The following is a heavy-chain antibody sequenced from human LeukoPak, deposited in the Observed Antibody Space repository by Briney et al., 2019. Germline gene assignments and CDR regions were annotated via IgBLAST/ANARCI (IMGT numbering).Heavy chain of an antibody. V-gene: IGHV3-23*01. CDR1: GFTFSSYS. CDR3: AKFLAPNHSSSWYSYSPYYYYYGMDV. J-gene: IGHJ6*02. CDR2: ISGSGGST. D-gene: IGHD6-13*01. Sequence: GGSLRLSCAASGFTFSSYSMNWVRQAPGKGLEWVSAISGSGGSTYYADSVKGRFTISRDNSKNTLYLQMNSLRAEDAAVYYCAKFLAPNHSSSWYSYSPYYYYYGMDVWGQGTTVTVSS.